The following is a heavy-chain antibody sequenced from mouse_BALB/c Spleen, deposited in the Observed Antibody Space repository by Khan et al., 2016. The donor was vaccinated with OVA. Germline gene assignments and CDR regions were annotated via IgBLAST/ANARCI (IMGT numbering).Heavy chain of an antibody. D-gene: IGHD2-10*01. CDR2: IWSDGTT. Sequence: VQLVESGPGLAAPSQSLSITCTISGFSLTTYGVHWVRQPPGKGLEWLVVIWSDGTTNYNSALKSRLTITKDNSQSQVFLKMNSLQTVDTAIYFCARQPYYHYNIMDYWGQGTSVTVSS. CDR3: ARQPYYHYNIMDY. J-gene: IGHJ4*01. V-gene: IGHV2-6-1*01. CDR1: GFSLTTYG.